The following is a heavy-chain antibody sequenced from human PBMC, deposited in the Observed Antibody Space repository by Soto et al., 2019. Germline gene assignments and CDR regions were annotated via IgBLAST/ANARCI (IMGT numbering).Heavy chain of an antibody. V-gene: IGHV3-23*01. D-gene: IGHD6-13*01. J-gene: IGHJ4*02. CDR3: ARGRGAAADYFDF. Sequence: GGSLRLSCAASGFTFSNYATSWVRQAPGKGLEWVSGISGSGDTTYYADSVKGRFTISRDNSKNSLFLQMNSLRAEDTAVYYCARGRGAAADYFDFWGQGTLVTVSS. CDR1: GFTFSNYA. CDR2: ISGSGDTT.